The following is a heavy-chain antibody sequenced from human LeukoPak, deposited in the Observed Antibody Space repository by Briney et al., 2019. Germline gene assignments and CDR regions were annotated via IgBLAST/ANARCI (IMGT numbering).Heavy chain of an antibody. CDR1: GFTFSSYS. Sequence: GGSLRLSCAATGFTFSSYSMNWVRQAPGKGLEWVSYISSSSSTIYYADSVKGRFTISRDNAKNSLYLQMNSLRAEDTAVYYCATVTTSWGQGTLVTVSS. D-gene: IGHD4-11*01. CDR2: ISSSSSTI. V-gene: IGHV3-48*01. J-gene: IGHJ4*02. CDR3: ATVTTS.